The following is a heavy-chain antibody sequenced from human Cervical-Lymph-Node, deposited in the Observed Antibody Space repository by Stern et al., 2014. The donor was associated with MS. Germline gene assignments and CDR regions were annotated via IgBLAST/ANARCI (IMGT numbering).Heavy chain of an antibody. D-gene: IGHD5-24*01. V-gene: IGHV3-30-3*01. J-gene: IGHJ4*02. CDR2: ISYDGDNK. Sequence: VQLVESGGGVVQPGGSLRLSCAASGFTFSTYAMHWVRQTPGKGLQWLAVISYDGDNKYCADCLRGRFTISRDNSKNTLYRQMTGLMIEDTSLYDCAREGKMATTDYWGQGTLVSVSS. CDR1: GFTFSTYA. CDR3: AREGKMATTDY.